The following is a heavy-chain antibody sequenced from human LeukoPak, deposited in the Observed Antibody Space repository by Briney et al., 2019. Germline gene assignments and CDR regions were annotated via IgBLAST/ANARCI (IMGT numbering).Heavy chain of an antibody. Sequence: GGSLRLSCAASGFTFSSYWMSWVRQAPGKGLEWVANIKQDGSEKYYVDSVKGRFTISRDNAKNSLYLQMNSLRAEDTAVYYCARDSGRYDFWSGYLHSVGYWGQGTLVTVSS. CDR3: ARDSGRYDFWSGYLHSVGY. J-gene: IGHJ4*02. D-gene: IGHD3-3*01. CDR2: IKQDGSEK. CDR1: GFTFSSYW. V-gene: IGHV3-7*01.